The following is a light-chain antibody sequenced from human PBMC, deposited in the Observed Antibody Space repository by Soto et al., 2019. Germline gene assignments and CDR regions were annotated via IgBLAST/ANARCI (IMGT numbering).Light chain of an antibody. CDR3: QQYCSSLFT. J-gene: IGKJ3*01. CDR1: QSVSSSH. CDR2: GAS. V-gene: IGKV3-20*01. Sequence: EIVLTQSPGTLSLSPGERATLSCRASQSVSSSHLAWYQQKPGQAPRLLIYGASSRATGIPHRYSGSGSGTDFTLTISRLEPEDFAVYYCQQYCSSLFTFRPGTKVDIK.